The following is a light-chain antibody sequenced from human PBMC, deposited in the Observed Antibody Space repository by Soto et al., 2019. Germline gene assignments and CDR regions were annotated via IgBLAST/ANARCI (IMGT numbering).Light chain of an antibody. V-gene: IGKV3-20*01. CDR3: QQYGSSSWT. Sequence: EIVLTQSPGTLSLSPGERATLSCRASQSVGSNYLAWYQQNPGQAPRLLIYGASSRATGIPDRFSGSGSGTDFTLTINSLQPEDVAVYYCQQYGSSSWTFGQGTKVDIK. J-gene: IGKJ1*01. CDR1: QSVGSNY. CDR2: GAS.